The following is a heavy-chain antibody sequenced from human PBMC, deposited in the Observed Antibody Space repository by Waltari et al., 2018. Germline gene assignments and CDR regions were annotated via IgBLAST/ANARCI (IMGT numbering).Heavy chain of an antibody. Sequence: QVQLQESGPGLVKPSETLSLTCTVSGYSLSSGYYWGWLRQPPGKGLEWIGSIYHSGSTYYNPSLKSRVTISVDTSKNQFSLKLSSVTAADTAVYYCARVQAVAGPLGYWGQGTLVTVSS. CDR3: ARVQAVAGPLGY. CDR1: GYSLSSGYY. J-gene: IGHJ4*02. V-gene: IGHV4-38-2*02. CDR2: IYHSGST. D-gene: IGHD6-19*01.